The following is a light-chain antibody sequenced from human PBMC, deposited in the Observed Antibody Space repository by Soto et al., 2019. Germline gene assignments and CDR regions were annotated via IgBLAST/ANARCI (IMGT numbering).Light chain of an antibody. J-gene: IGLJ3*02. CDR3: ASWDDSLNGWV. CDR1: DSNIGGNA. V-gene: IGLV1-44*01. CDR2: SNS. Sequence: QAVVTQSPSASGTPGQRVATSCSGADSNIGGNAVNWYHHRPGTAPQLLIYSNSQRPSGVPDRFSGSKSGTSASLVISGLQSEDEADYYCASWDDSLNGWVFGGGTKLTVL.